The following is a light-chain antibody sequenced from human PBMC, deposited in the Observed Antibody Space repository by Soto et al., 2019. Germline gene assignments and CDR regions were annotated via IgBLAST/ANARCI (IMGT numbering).Light chain of an antibody. CDR1: QSISNW. CDR2: DAS. CDR3: QQYNSYWGT. Sequence: DIQMTQSPSTLFASVGDRVTITCRASQSISNWLAWYQQKQGKAPKLLIYDASSLESGVPSRFSGSGSGTEFTLTISSLQPDDFATYYCQQYNSYWGTFGQGTKVEIK. V-gene: IGKV1-5*01. J-gene: IGKJ1*01.